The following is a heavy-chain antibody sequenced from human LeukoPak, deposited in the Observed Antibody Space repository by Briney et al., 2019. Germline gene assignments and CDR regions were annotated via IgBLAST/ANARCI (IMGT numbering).Heavy chain of an antibody. CDR2: IYYSGST. CDR3: ARDNWNHNVHYYYMDV. Sequence: SETLSLTCTVSGGSISSYYWSWLRQPPGKGLEWIGYIYYSGSTNYNPSLKSRVTISVDTSKNQFSLKLSSVTAADTAVYYCARDNWNHNVHYYYMDVWGKGTTVTVSS. J-gene: IGHJ6*03. CDR1: GGSISSYY. D-gene: IGHD1-14*01. V-gene: IGHV4-59*01.